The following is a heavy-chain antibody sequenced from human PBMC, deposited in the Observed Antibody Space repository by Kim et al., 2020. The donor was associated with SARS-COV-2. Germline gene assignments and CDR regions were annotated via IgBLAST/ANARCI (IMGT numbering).Heavy chain of an antibody. V-gene: IGHV3-23*01. CDR3: AKYDIYCTSTSCYDGPYYFDI. J-gene: IGHJ4*02. Sequence: GGSLRLSCAASGFTFSSFAMTWVRQAPGKGLEWVSTISGRGDSTFYADSVKGRFTISRDNSKNTMYLQVNSLRAEDTAIYYCAKYDIYCTSTSCYDGPYYFDIGGQGNLVTVSS. CDR1: GFTFSSFA. CDR2: ISGRGDST. D-gene: IGHD2-2*01.